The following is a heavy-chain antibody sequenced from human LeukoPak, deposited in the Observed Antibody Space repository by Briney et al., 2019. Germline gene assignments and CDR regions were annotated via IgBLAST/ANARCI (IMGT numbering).Heavy chain of an antibody. D-gene: IGHD6-6*01. J-gene: IGHJ4*02. V-gene: IGHV3-23*01. CDR3: AKASKQLVLLGFDY. Sequence: AGGSLRLSCAASGFTFSSYAMSWVRQAPGKGLEWVSAISGSGGSTYYADSVKGRFTISRDNSKNTLYLQMNSLRAEDTAVYYCAKASKQLVLLGFDYWGQGTLVTVSS. CDR1: GFTFSSYA. CDR2: ISGSGGST.